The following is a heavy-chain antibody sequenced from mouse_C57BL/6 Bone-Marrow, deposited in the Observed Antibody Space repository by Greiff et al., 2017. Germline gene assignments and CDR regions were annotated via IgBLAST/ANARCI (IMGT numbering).Heavy chain of an antibody. CDR3: TSTNPFYCCGPWLAY. J-gene: IGHJ3*01. CDR1: GFTFSDVW. Sequence: VKVEESGGGLVQPGGFMKLPCADSGFTFSDVWMDWVRPSPEKGLEWVAEIRNKVNNHATYFAESVKGRFSISRDDSKSSVYPQMNSLRAEDTGIYYCTSTNPFYCCGPWLAYWGQGTLVTVSA. CDR2: IRNKVNNHAT. D-gene: IGHD1-1*01. V-gene: IGHV6-6*01.